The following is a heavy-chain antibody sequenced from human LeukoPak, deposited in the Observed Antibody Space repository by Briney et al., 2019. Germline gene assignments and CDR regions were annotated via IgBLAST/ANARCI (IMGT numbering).Heavy chain of an antibody. Sequence: GESLKISCKASGHKFPMYWIGWVRQMPGKGLEWMGIIYPADSETKYNPSFQGQVTISADRSTNTAYLEWSSLKASDTAIYYCTSRVDPYFYIDVWGKGTTVTVSS. CDR2: IYPADSET. J-gene: IGHJ6*04. D-gene: IGHD2/OR15-2a*01. CDR1: GHKFPMYW. V-gene: IGHV5-51*01. CDR3: TSRVDPYFYIDV.